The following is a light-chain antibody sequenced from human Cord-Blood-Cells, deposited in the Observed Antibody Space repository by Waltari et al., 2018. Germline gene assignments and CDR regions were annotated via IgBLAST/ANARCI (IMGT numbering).Light chain of an antibody. CDR2: DVS. CDR3: CSYAGSYVV. J-gene: IGLJ2*01. Sequence: QSALTQPRSVSGSPGQSVTLSCTGTSSDVGGYNYVSWYQQHPGKAPKLMIYDVSKRPSGVPDRFSGSKSGNTASLTISGLQAEDEAGYYCCSYAGSYVVFGGGTKLTVL. CDR1: SSDVGGYNY. V-gene: IGLV2-11*01.